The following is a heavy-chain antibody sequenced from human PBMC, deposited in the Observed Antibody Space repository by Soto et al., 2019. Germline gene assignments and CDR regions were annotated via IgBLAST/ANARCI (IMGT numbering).Heavy chain of an antibody. Sequence: QVQLVESGGGVVQPGTSLRLSCAASGFPFRSYGMHWVRQAPGKGLEWVTLIWYDGSKKYYADSVKGRFTVSRDNSKNAVYRQMNRLRAEDTAVYYCARGWGGGAAHLDYWGQGTLVTVSS. V-gene: IGHV3-33*01. J-gene: IGHJ4*02. CDR2: IWYDGSKK. CDR1: GFPFRSYG. D-gene: IGHD3-16*01. CDR3: ARGWGGGAAHLDY.